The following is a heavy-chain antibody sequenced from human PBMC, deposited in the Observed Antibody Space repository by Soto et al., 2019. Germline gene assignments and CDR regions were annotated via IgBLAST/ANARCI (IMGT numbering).Heavy chain of an antibody. Sequence: EVQLLESGGGLLQPGGSMRLSCAASGFTFSSYAMNWVRQAPGMALQCVSDIGGSGGSTYYADSVKGRFTISRDNSKKTLYLPMNSLSSEDTAVDYCANGLYYHDSGGYYSAAFDIWGQGTIVTVSS. CDR2: IGGSGGST. V-gene: IGHV3-23*01. CDR1: GFTFSSYA. CDR3: ANGLYYHDSGGYYSAAFDI. D-gene: IGHD3-22*01. J-gene: IGHJ3*02.